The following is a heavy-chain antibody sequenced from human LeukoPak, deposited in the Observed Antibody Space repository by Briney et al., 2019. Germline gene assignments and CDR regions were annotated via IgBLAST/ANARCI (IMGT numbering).Heavy chain of an antibody. J-gene: IGHJ4*02. V-gene: IGHV4-34*01. D-gene: IGHD6-19*01. CDR2: INLSGTT. CDR1: GGSFSGYY. Sequence: PSETLSLTCAVYGGSFSGYYWSWIRQPPGQGLEWIGEINLSGTTNYNPSLKSRVTISVDTSKNQFSLKLSSVTAADTAVYYCASRRAVAGRGDYFDYWGQETLVTVSS. CDR3: ASRRAVAGRGDYFDY.